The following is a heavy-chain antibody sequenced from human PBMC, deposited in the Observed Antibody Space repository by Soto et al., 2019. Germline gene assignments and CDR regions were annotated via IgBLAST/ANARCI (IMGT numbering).Heavy chain of an antibody. CDR2: IWFDGSEK. V-gene: IGHV3-33*01. J-gene: IGHJ4*02. CDR3: ASGIDYFDY. CDR1: GLSFSGYG. Sequence: PGGSLGLSCAASGLSFSGYGMQWVRQAPGKGLEWVAAIWFDGSEKYYADSVKGRVTISRDNSKNTLDLQMNSLRGEDTAVYYCASGIDYFDYWGQGTLVTVSS. D-gene: IGHD1-1*01.